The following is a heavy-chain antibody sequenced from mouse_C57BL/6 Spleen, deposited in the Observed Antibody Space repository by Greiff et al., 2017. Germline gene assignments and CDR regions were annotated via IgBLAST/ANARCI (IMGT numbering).Heavy chain of an antibody. CDR3: TRDPNYYGSSHWYFDV. V-gene: IGHV5-9-1*02. J-gene: IGHJ1*03. CDR2: ISSGGDYI. Sequence: DVKLVESGAGLVKPGGSLKLSCAASGFTFSSYAMSWVRQTPEKRLEWVAYISSGGDYIYYADTVKGRFTISRDNARNTLYLQMSSLKSEDTAMYYCTRDPNYYGSSHWYFDVWGTGTTVTVSS. D-gene: IGHD1-1*01. CDR1: GFTFSSYA.